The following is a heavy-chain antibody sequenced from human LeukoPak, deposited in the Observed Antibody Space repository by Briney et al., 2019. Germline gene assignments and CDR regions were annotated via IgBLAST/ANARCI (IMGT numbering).Heavy chain of an antibody. V-gene: IGHV5-51*01. J-gene: IGHJ3*02. Sequence: GESLKISCKGSGYSFTTYWIGWVRQMPGKGLEWMEIIYPGDSDTRYSPSFQGQVTISADRSITTAYLQWSSLKASDTAMYYCARQLITMVRGVSLLDAFDIWGQGTMVTVSS. CDR1: GYSFTTYW. CDR3: ARQLITMVRGVSLLDAFDI. CDR2: IYPGDSDT. D-gene: IGHD3-10*01.